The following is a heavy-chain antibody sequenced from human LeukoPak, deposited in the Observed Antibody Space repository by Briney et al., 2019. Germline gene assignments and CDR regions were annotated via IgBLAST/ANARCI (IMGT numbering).Heavy chain of an antibody. CDR2: IIPILDIA. J-gene: IGHJ4*02. D-gene: IGHD6-6*01. CDR1: GGTFSGPT. Sequence: GASVKVSCKASGGTFSGPTFSWVRQAPGQGLEWMGRIIPILDIANYAQKFQGRVTITADKSTSTAYMDMSSPTSEDTDPYYCARGGQLSTATYFDYWGQRTLVTIAS. V-gene: IGHV1-69*02. CDR3: ARGGQLSTATYFDY.